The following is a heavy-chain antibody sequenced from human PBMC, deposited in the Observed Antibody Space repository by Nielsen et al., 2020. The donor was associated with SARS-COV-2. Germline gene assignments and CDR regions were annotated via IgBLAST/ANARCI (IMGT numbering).Heavy chain of an antibody. D-gene: IGHD6-19*01. CDR3: AKLDSGWDNDAFDI. V-gene: IGHV3-20*04. J-gene: IGHJ3*02. CDR1: GFTFDDYG. CDR2: INWNGGST. Sequence: GESLKISCAASGFTFDDYGMSWVRQAPGKGLEWVSGINWNGGSTGYADSVKGRFTISRDNAKNSLYLQMNSLRAEDTALYYCAKLDSGWDNDAFDIWGQGTMVTVSS.